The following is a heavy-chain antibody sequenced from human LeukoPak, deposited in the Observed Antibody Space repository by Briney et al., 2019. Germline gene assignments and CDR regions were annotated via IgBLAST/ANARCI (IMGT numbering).Heavy chain of an antibody. Sequence: PSETLSLTCAVYGGSFSGYYWSWIRQPPGKGLEWIGEINHSGSTNYNPSLKSRVTISVDTSKNQSSLKLSSVTAAGTAVYYCARESIAARGDFDYWGQGTLVTVSS. CDR3: ARESIAARGDFDY. CDR2: INHSGST. J-gene: IGHJ4*02. V-gene: IGHV4-34*01. D-gene: IGHD6-6*01. CDR1: GGSFSGYY.